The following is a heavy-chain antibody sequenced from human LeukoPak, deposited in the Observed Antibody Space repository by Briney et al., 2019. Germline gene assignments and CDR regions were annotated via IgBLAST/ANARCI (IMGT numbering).Heavy chain of an antibody. V-gene: IGHV1-69*05. J-gene: IGHJ6*02. CDR1: GGTFSSYA. CDR3: AREPIVVVPAAYYYYYGMDV. Sequence: ASVKVSCKASGGTFSSYAISWVRQAPGQGLEWMGGIIPIFGTANYAQKFQGRVTITTDESTSTAYMELSSLRSEDTAVYYCAREPIVVVPAAYYYYYGMDVWGQGTTVTVSS. D-gene: IGHD2-2*01. CDR2: IIPIFGTA.